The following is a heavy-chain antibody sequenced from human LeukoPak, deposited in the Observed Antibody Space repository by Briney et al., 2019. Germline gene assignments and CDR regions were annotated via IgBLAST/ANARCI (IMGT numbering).Heavy chain of an antibody. CDR2: ISAYNGNT. CDR3: ATAGRSVLWFGGLKL. J-gene: IGHJ4*02. V-gene: IGHV1-18*01. CDR1: GYTFTSYG. D-gene: IGHD3-10*01. Sequence: ASVKVSCKASGYTFTSYGISWVRQAPGQGLEWMGWISAYNGNTNYAQKLQGRVTMTEDTSTDTAYMELSSLRSEDTAVYYCATAGRSVLWFGGLKLWGQGTLVTVSS.